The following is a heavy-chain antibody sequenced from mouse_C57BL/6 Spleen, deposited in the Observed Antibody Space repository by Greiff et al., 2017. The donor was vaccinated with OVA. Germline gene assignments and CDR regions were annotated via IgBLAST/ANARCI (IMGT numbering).Heavy chain of an antibody. CDR1: GYTFTGYW. Sequence: VQLQESGAELMKPGASVKLSCKATGYTFTGYWIEWVKQRPGHGLEWIGEILPGSGSTNYNDKFKGKATFTADTSSNTAYMQLSSLTTEDSAIYYCARQYYGSSLDYWGQGTTLTVSS. CDR2: ILPGSGST. D-gene: IGHD1-1*01. J-gene: IGHJ2*01. V-gene: IGHV1-9*01. CDR3: ARQYYGSSLDY.